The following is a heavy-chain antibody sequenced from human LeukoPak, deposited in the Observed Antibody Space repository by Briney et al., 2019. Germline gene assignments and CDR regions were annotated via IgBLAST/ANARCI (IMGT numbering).Heavy chain of an antibody. CDR3: ARVKKDGTAMHSSVWYESCGPGDY. CDR1: GFTFSSYA. Sequence: GRSLRLSCAASGFTFSSYAMHWVRQAPGKGLEWVAVISYDGRNKYYADSVKGRFTISRDNSKNTLYLQMNSLRAEDTAVYYCARVKKDGTAMHSSVWYESCGPGDYWGPGSL. D-gene: IGHD6-19*01. J-gene: IGHJ4*01. CDR2: ISYDGRNK. V-gene: IGHV3-30*04.